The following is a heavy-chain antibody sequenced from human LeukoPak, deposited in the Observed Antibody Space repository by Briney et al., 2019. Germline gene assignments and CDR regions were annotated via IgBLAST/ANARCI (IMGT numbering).Heavy chain of an antibody. CDR3: ARRYSSGSNWFDP. V-gene: IGHV3-21*01. CDR2: SSSSSSYI. CDR1: GFTFSSYS. Sequence: GGSLRLSCAASGFTFSSYSMNWVRQAPGKGLEWVSSSSSSSSYIYYADSVKGRFTISRDNAKNSLYLQMNSLRAEDTAVYYCARRYSSGSNWFDPWGQGTLVTVSS. J-gene: IGHJ5*02. D-gene: IGHD6-19*01.